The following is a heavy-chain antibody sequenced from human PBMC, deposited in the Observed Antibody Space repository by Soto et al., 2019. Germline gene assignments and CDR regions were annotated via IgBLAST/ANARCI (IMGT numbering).Heavy chain of an antibody. J-gene: IGHJ3*01. CDR2: ISGSGGHT. D-gene: IGHD6-19*01. CDR1: GFSFSSFA. Sequence: EVQLLESGGGLVQPGGSLRLSCAASGFSFSSFALTWVRQAPGKGREWVSAISGSGGHTYYADSVTGRFTISRDNSNNTLYLQMNSLRAADTALDYCAKNNGWDGNRDAYDVWGQGTMVTVSS. CDR3: AKNNGWDGNRDAYDV. V-gene: IGHV3-23*01.